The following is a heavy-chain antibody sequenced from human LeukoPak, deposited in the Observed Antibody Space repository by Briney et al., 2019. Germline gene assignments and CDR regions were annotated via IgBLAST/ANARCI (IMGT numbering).Heavy chain of an antibody. Sequence: GGSLRLSRTASGFTASSKYMSWVRQAPGKGLEWVSFIRSDATTAYADSVQGRFTISRDDSRNTLYLQMNSLRVEDTAVYYCARRSGGYGEGELDYWGQGTLVTVSS. CDR1: GFTASSKY. V-gene: IGHV3-66*04. CDR2: IRSDATT. J-gene: IGHJ4*02. D-gene: IGHD6-25*01. CDR3: ARRSGGYGEGELDY.